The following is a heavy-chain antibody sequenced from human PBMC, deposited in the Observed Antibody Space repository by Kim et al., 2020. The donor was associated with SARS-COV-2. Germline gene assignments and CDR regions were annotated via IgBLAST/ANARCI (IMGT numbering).Heavy chain of an antibody. CDR2: ISYNGAND. D-gene: IGHD5-12*01. V-gene: IGHV3-30*18. J-gene: IGHJ4*02. CDR1: GFTFGTYG. CDR3: AKDLMSGYSGGYCPLDY. Sequence: GGSLRLFCAASGFTFGTYGMHWVRQAPGKGLEWVAVISYNGANDFYSDSVKGRFTISRDNSRNILSLQMSGLTEEDTAVYYCAKDLMSGYSGGYCPLDYWGQGTLVTVSS.